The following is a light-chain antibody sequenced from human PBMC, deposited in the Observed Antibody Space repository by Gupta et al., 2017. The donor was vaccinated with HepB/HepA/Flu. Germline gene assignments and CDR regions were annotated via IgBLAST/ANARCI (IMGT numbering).Light chain of an antibody. CDR3: SSYTSSSTRV. V-gene: IGLV2-14*01. CDR2: NVS. CDR1: SSDVDGYNY. Sequence: QSALTQPLSVSGSPRQSITICCTGTSSDVDGYNYVPWYQQHPGKAPKLMIYNVSNRPSGVSNRFSGSKSGNTASLTISGLQAEDEADYCCSSYTSSSTRVFGTGTKVTVL. J-gene: IGLJ1*01.